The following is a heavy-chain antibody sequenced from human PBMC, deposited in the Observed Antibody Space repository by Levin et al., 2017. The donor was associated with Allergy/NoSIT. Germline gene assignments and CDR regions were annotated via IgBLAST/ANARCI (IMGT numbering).Heavy chain of an antibody. CDR1: GFTFSDYY. CDR3: ASGITMVRGVITHQAFDS. V-gene: IGHV3-11*03. J-gene: IGHJ3*02. CDR2: ISSSSSYT. D-gene: IGHD3-10*01. Sequence: GGSLRLSCAASGFTFSDYYMSWIRQAPGKGLEWVSYISSSSSYTNYADSVKGRFTISRDNAKNSLYLQMNSLRAEDTAVYYCASGITMVRGVITHQAFDSWGQGTMVTVSS.